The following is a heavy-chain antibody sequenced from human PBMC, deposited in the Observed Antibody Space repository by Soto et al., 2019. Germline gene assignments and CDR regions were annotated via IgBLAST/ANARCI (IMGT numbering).Heavy chain of an antibody. D-gene: IGHD5-18*01. CDR1: GYTFTGYY. CDR2: INPNSGGT. V-gene: IGHV1-2*04. J-gene: IGHJ4*02. Sequence: SVKVSCKASGYTFTGYYMHWVRQAPVQGLEWMGWINPNSGGTNYAQKFQGWVTMTRDTSISTAYMELSRLRSDDTAVYYCARETAMVQIDYWGQGTLVTVSS. CDR3: ARETAMVQIDY.